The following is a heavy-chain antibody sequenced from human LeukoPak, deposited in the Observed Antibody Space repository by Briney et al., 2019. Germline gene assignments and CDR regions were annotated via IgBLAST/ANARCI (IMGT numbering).Heavy chain of an antibody. CDR1: GFTFSSYA. Sequence: PGRSLRLSCAASGFTFSSYAIHWVRQAPGKGLEWVAVISYDGSNKYYADSVKGRFTISRDNSKNTLYLQMNSLRAEDTAVYYCASDYKGIPSTAWGQGTLVTVSS. D-gene: IGHD5-24*01. J-gene: IGHJ5*02. V-gene: IGHV3-30-3*01. CDR2: ISYDGSNK. CDR3: ASDYKGIPSTA.